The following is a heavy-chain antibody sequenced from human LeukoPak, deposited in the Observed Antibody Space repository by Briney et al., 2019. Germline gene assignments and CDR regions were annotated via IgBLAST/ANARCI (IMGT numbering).Heavy chain of an antibody. CDR1: GFTFSSYS. CDR2: ISSSSSTI. V-gene: IGHV3-48*01. D-gene: IGHD1-26*01. Sequence: GGSLRLSCAASGFTFSSYSMNWVRQAPGKGLEWVSYISSSSSTIYYADSVKGRFTISRDNSKNTLYLQMNSLRAEDTAVYYCAKLPLRASIWYFDSWGQGTLVTVSS. CDR3: AKLPLRASIWYFDS. J-gene: IGHJ4*02.